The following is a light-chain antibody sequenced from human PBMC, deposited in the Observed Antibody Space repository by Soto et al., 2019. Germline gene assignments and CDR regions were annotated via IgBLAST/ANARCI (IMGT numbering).Light chain of an antibody. V-gene: IGKV3-11*01. CDR1: QSVSKF. J-gene: IGKJ5*01. CDR2: DAS. CDR3: QQRSSWPPNT. Sequence: IMSTQSPATLSLSAGESATLSCTASQSVSKFLAWYQQRPGQSPRLLIYDASNRATGVPARFSGYGSGTDFNLTISYLEPEDFAVYYCQQRSSWPPNTFGQGTRLEI.